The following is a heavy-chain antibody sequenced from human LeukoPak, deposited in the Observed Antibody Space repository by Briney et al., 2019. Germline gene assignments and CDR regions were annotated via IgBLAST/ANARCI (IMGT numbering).Heavy chain of an antibody. CDR3: ARTLDLDWFDP. J-gene: IGHJ5*02. CDR1: GGSISSYY. V-gene: IGHV4-59*01. Sequence: PPETLSLTCTVSGGSISSYYWSWIRQPPGKGLEWIGYIYYSGSTNYNPSLKSRVTISVDTSKNQFSLKLSSVTAADTAVYYCARTLDLDWFDPWGQGTLVTVSS. CDR2: IYYSGST.